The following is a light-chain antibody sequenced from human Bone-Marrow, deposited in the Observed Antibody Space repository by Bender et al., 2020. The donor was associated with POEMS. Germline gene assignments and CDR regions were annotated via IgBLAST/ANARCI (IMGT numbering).Light chain of an antibody. V-gene: IGLV2-23*02. Sequence: QSALTQPASVSGSPGQSITISCTGTSSDIGSYELVSWYQQDPGKAPKLMIYEVSKRPSGVSNRFSGSKSGNTASLTISGLQAEDEADYYCCAYAGSSTVVFGGGTKLTVL. CDR2: EVS. CDR1: SSDIGSYEL. CDR3: CAYAGSSTVV. J-gene: IGLJ2*01.